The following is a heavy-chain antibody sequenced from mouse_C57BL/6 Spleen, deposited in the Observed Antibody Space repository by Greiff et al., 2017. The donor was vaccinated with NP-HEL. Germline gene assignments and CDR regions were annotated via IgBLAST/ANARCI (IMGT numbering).Heavy chain of an antibody. V-gene: IGHV1-19*01. J-gene: IGHJ3*01. D-gene: IGHD2-12*01. CDR1: GYTFTDYY. Sequence: EVKLQESGPVLVKPGASVKMSCKASGYTFTDYYMNWVKQSHGKSLEWIGVINPYNGGTSYNQKFKGKATLTVDKSSSTAYMELNSLTSEDSAVYYCAREEVYDGAWFAYWGQGTLVTVSA. CDR3: AREEVYDGAWFAY. CDR2: INPYNGGT.